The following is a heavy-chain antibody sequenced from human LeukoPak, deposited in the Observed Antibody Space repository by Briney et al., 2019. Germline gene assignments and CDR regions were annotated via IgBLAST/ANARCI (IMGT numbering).Heavy chain of an antibody. CDR1: GYTFTSYD. CDR2: MSPNSGNT. CDR3: ARVGRSNDWLLGY. J-gene: IGHJ4*02. Sequence: GASVKVSCKASGYTFTSYDINWVRQATGQGLEWMGWMSPNSGNTGYAQKFQGRVTMARNTSISTAYMELSSLRSEDTAVYYCARVGRSNDWLLGYWGQGTLVTVSS. V-gene: IGHV1-8*01. D-gene: IGHD3-9*01.